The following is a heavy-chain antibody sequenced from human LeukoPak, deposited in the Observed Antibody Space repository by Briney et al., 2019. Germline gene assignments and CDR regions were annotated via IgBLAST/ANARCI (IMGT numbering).Heavy chain of an antibody. Sequence: GRSLRLSCAASGFTFSNYAMHWVRQAPGKGLEWVAVISSDGSNKYYADSVKGRFTFSRDNSKNTLYLQMNSLRAEDTAVYYCAKGSGWYEDYWGQGTLVTVSS. CDR3: AKGSGWYEDY. J-gene: IGHJ4*02. V-gene: IGHV3-30*04. CDR2: ISSDGSNK. D-gene: IGHD6-19*01. CDR1: GFTFSNYA.